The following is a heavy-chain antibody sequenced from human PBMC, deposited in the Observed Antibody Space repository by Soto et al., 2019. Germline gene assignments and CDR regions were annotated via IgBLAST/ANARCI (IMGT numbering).Heavy chain of an antibody. D-gene: IGHD4-4*01. CDR3: AHRGYGNYPRDNWFDP. J-gene: IGHJ5*02. CDR2: IYWNDDE. CDR1: GFSLSTGGRG. V-gene: IGHV2-5*01. Sequence: QITLRESGPTLVKPTQTLTLTCSFSGFSLSTGGRGVGWIRQLPGKALEWLALIYWNDDERYSPSLKNRLTITKDTSKNQVVLTLTNVDPVDTATYYCAHRGYGNYPRDNWFDPWGQGALVTVSS.